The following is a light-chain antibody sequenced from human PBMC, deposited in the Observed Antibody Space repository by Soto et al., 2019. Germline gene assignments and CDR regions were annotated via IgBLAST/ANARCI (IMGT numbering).Light chain of an antibody. CDR2: EVS. V-gene: IGLV2-14*01. CDR1: SSDVGGYNY. CDR3: SSYTSSSTRFYV. J-gene: IGLJ1*01. Sequence: QSALTQPASVSGSPGQSITISCTGTSSDVGGYNYVSWYQQHPGKAPKLMIYEVSNRPSGVSNRFSGYKSGNTASLTISGLQAEDEADYYCSSYTSSSTRFYVFGTGTKLTVL.